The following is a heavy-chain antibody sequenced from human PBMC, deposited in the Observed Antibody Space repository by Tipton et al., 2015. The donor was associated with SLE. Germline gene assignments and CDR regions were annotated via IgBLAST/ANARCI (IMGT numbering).Heavy chain of an antibody. CDR3: AKDGAGYSSGWYGGYYYGMDV. J-gene: IGHJ6*02. D-gene: IGHD6-19*01. Sequence: SLRLSCAASGFNFDDYAMHWVRQGPGKGLEWVSGISWDSGSLDYADSVKGRFTISRDNSKNTLYLQMNSLRAEDTAVYYCAKDGAGYSSGWYGGYYYGMDVWGQGTTVTVSS. CDR1: GFNFDDYA. V-gene: IGHV3-9*01. CDR2: ISWDSGSL.